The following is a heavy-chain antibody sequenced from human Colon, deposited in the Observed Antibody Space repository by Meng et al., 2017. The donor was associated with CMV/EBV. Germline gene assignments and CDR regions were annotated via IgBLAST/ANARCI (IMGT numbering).Heavy chain of an antibody. CDR2: ISHDGTKK. V-gene: IGHV3-30*04. Sequence: GESLKISCAASGFTFSAFPIHWVRQAPGKGLEWVAIISHDGTKKYYAESVKGRFSLSRDNSQNTVNMNMNSLRGDDTAVYYCARASNSSFDSWGQGTLVTVSS. J-gene: IGHJ5*01. CDR3: ARASNSSFDS. D-gene: IGHD4-11*01. CDR1: GFTFSAFP.